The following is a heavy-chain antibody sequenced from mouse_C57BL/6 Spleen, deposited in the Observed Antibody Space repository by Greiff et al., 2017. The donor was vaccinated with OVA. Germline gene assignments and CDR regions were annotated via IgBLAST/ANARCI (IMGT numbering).Heavy chain of an antibody. Sequence: QVTLKVSGPGILQSSQTLSLTCSFSGFSLSTSGMGVSWIRQPSGKGLEWLAHIYWDDDKRYNPSLKSRLTISKDTSRNQVFLKITSVDTADTATYYCARSPLYYYGSHWYIDVWGTGTTVTVSS. D-gene: IGHD1-1*01. CDR3: ARSPLYYYGSHWYIDV. CDR1: GFSLSTSGMG. V-gene: IGHV8-12*01. J-gene: IGHJ1*03. CDR2: IYWDDDK.